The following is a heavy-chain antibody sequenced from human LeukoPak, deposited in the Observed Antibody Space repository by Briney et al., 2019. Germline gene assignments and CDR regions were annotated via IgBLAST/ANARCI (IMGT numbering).Heavy chain of an antibody. J-gene: IGHJ3*02. CDR2: INPNSGGT. Sequence: ASVKVSCKASGYTFTGYYMHWVRQAPGQGLEWMGWINPNSGGTNYAQKFQGRVTMTRDTSISTAYMELSRLRSDDTVVYYCATIPPGYDAFDIWGQGTMVTVSS. D-gene: IGHD2-2*02. CDR3: ATIPPGYDAFDI. CDR1: GYTFTGYY. V-gene: IGHV1-2*02.